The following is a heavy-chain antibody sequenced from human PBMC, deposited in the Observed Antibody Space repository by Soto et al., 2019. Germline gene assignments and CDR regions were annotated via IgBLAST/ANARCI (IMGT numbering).Heavy chain of an antibody. CDR3: AKGGAIVADGNRVYLYNAMDV. D-gene: IGHD5-12*01. V-gene: IGHV1-2*02. J-gene: IGHJ6*02. CDR1: GYTFTGYY. CDR2: INPNSGDT. Sequence: ASVKVSCKASGYTFTGYYVHWVRQAPGQGLEWMGWINPNSGDTYLAQRFQGRVTMNRDTSIGTAYMELRGLTSDDTAEYYCAKGGAIVADGNRVYLYNAMDVWGQGTTVTVSS.